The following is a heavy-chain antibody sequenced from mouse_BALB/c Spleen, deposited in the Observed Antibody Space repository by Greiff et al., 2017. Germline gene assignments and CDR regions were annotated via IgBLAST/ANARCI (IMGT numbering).Heavy chain of an antibody. CDR2: ISYSGST. D-gene: IGHD2-12*01. J-gene: IGHJ1*01. CDR3: ARDDEYFDV. V-gene: IGHV3-2*02. CDR1: GYSITSDYA. Sequence: EVKLQESGPGLVKPSQSLSLTCTVTGYSITSDYAWNWIRQFPGNKLEWMGYISYSGSTSYNPSLKSRISITRDTSKNQFFLQLNSVTTEDTATYYCARDDEYFDVWGAGTTVTVSS.